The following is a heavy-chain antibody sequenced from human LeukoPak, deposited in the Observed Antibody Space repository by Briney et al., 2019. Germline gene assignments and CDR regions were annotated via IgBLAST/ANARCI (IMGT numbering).Heavy chain of an antibody. J-gene: IGHJ4*02. CDR2: IYYSGRA. V-gene: IGHV4-59*01. CDR3: ASESIVTTSFDY. CDR1: GGSISSYY. D-gene: IGHD5-12*01. Sequence: SETLSLTCTVSGGSISSYYWSWIRQPPGKGLEWIGYIYYSGRASYNPSLKSRVTITVDTSKNQFSLRLSSVTAADTAVYYCASESIVTTSFDYWGQGTLVTVSS.